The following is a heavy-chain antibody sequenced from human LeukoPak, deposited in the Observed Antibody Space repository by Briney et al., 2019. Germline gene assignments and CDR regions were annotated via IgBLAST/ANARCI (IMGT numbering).Heavy chain of an antibody. CDR1: GYTITGYY. D-gene: IGHD1-1*01. CDR2: INPNNGGT. CDR3: GRDRHWNQGNFDY. V-gene: IGHV1-2*02. Sequence: ASAKVSCKAFGYTITGYYIHWVRQAPGQGLEWMGWINPNNGGTNSAQKFQGRVTMTRDTSIGTAYMELNRLTYGDTAVYYCGRDRHWNQGNFDYWGQGTLVTVSS. J-gene: IGHJ4*02.